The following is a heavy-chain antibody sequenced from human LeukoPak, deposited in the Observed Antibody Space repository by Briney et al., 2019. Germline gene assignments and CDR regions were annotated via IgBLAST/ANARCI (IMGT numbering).Heavy chain of an antibody. D-gene: IGHD6-13*01. CDR2: ISAYNGNT. Sequence: ASVKDSCQASVCTLPKSGFHGVRPPPGQGLEWMGWISAYNGNTNYAQKLQGEVTMTTDTSTRTAYMELRSIRSADTAFYSFAGDSSPGGTNWFDPWGQGTLVTVSS. CDR1: VCTLPKSG. V-gene: IGHV1-18*01. CDR3: AGDSSPGGTNWFDP. J-gene: IGHJ5*02.